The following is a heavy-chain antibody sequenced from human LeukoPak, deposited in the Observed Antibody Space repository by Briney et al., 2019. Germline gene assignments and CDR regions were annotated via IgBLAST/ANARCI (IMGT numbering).Heavy chain of an antibody. CDR1: GFTFSSYS. CDR3: ARGSGYSYAFTGRERTKSRLDY. D-gene: IGHD5-18*01. CDR2: ISSSSSYI. Sequence: GGSLRLSCAASGFTFSSYSMNWVRQAPGKGLEWVSSISSSSSYIYYADSVKGRFTISRDNAKNSLYLQMDSLKPEDTAVYYCARGSGYSYAFTGRERTKSRLDYWGQGTLVTVSS. V-gene: IGHV3-21*04. J-gene: IGHJ4*02.